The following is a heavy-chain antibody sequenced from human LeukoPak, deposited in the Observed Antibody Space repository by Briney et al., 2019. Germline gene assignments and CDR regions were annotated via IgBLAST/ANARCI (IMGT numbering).Heavy chain of an antibody. CDR1: GYTFTSYA. D-gene: IGHD6-13*01. CDR3: ARAAYLPYIAAAGTLNYYYYMDV. CDR2: INTNTGNP. V-gene: IGHV7-4-1*02. Sequence: ASVKVSCKASGYTFTSYAMNWVRQAPGQGLEWMGWINTNTGNPTYAQGFTGRFVFSLDTSVSTAYLQISSLKAEDTAVYYCARAAYLPYIAAAGTLNYYYYMDVWGKGTTVTVSS. J-gene: IGHJ6*03.